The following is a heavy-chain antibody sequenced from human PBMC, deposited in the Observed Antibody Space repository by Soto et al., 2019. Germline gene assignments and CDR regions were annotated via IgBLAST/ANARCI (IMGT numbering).Heavy chain of an antibody. CDR2: IRTSSATT. CDR1: GFTFSSYG. J-gene: IGHJ4*02. CDR3: TTEGGASYSDN. Sequence: VQLVESGGGVVQPGRSLRLSCAASGFTFSSYGMHWVRQAPGKGLEWISSIRTSSATTFYAASVRGRFTTSRDNANNSLYLQMDSLRDEDTAVYYCTTEGGASYSDNWGQGTLVIVSS. V-gene: IGHV3-48*02. D-gene: IGHD3-16*01.